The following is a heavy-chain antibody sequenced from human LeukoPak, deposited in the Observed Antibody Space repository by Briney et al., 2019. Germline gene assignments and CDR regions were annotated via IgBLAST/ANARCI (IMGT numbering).Heavy chain of an antibody. V-gene: IGHV5-51*01. J-gene: IGHJ4*02. Sequence: GESLKISCKGSGYSFPNYWIAWVRQMPGKGLEWMGIIYPGDSDTRYSPSFQGQVIFSADKSITTAYLQWSRLQASDTAMYYCARQYINSSPFDYWGQGTLVTVSS. D-gene: IGHD6-6*01. CDR2: IYPGDSDT. CDR1: GYSFPNYW. CDR3: ARQYINSSPFDY.